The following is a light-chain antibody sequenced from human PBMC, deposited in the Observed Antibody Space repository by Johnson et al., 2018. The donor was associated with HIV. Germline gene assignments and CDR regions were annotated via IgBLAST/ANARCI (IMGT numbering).Light chain of an antibody. J-gene: IGLJ1*01. Sequence: QSVLTQPPSVSAAPGQKVTISCSGSSSNIGNKYVSWYQQFTGTAPKLLIYDNNKRPSGIPDRFSGSKSGTSATLGIAGLQTGDEADYYCGTWNNSLSANYVSGTRTNVTVL. CDR2: DNN. CDR3: GTWNNSLSANYV. V-gene: IGLV1-51*01. CDR1: SSNIGNKY.